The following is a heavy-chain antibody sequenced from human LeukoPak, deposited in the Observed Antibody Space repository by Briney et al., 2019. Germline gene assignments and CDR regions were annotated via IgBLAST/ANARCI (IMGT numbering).Heavy chain of an antibody. J-gene: IGHJ4*02. CDR2: ISSSSSTI. CDR3: AKDLHYGSADY. CDR1: GFTFSSYS. V-gene: IGHV3-48*01. Sequence: RSLRLSCAASGFTFSSYSMNWVRQAPGKGLEWVSYISSSSSTIYYADSVKGRFTISRDNAKNSLYLQMNSLRAEDTAVYYCAKDLHYGSADYWGQGTLVTVSS. D-gene: IGHD3-10*01.